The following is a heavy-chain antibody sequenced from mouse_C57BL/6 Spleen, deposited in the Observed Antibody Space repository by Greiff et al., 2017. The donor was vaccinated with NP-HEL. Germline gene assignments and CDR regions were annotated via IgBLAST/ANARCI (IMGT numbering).Heavy chain of an antibody. D-gene: IGHD1-1*01. J-gene: IGHJ2*01. CDR3: THYYGSSYGY. CDR1: GYTFTSYW. V-gene: IGHV1-5*01. Sequence: EVQGVESGTVLARPGASVKMSCKTSGYTFTSYWMHWVKQRPGQGLEWIGAIYPGNSDTSYNQKFKGKAKLTAVTSASTAYMEHSSLTNEDSAVYYCTHYYGSSYGYWGQGTTLTVSS. CDR2: IYPGNSDT.